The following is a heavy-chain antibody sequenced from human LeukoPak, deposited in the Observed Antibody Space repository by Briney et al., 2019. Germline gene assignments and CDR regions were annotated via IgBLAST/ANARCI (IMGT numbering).Heavy chain of an antibody. CDR2: ISYDGSNK. Sequence: GGSLRLSCAASGFTFSSYAMHWVRQAPGKGLEWVAIISYDGSNKYYADSVKGRFTISRDNSKNTLYLQMNSLGAEDTAMYYCARAYFGSGSCYDSWGQGTLVTVSS. D-gene: IGHD3-10*01. CDR3: ARAYFGSGSCYDS. J-gene: IGHJ4*02. V-gene: IGHV3-30*03. CDR1: GFTFSSYA.